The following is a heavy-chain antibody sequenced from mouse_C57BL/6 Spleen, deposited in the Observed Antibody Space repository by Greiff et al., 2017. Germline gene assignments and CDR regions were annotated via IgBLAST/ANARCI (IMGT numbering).Heavy chain of an antibody. D-gene: IGHD3-1*01. J-gene: IGHJ1*03. CDR3: ARQGLLYWYLDV. V-gene: IGHV5-12*01. CDR2: ISTGGGST. CDR1: GFTFSDYY. Sequence: EVKLVESGGGLVQPGGSLKLSCAASGFTFSDYYMHWVRQTPEQRLEWVAYISTGGGSTYYPDTVKGRFTISRDNSKNTLYLQLSRLKSEDTAMYYCARQGLLYWYLDVWGTGTTVTVSS.